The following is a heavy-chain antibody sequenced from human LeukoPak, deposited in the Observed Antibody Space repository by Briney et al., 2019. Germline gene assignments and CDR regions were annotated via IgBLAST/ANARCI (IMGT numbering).Heavy chain of an antibody. CDR2: INHSGST. J-gene: IGHJ4*02. D-gene: IGHD6-19*01. CDR3: ARGHKQQWLVLYI. Sequence: PSETLSLTCAVYGGSFSGYYWSWIRQPPGKGLEWIGEINHSGSTNYNPSLKSRVTISVDTSKNQFSLKLSSVTAADTAVYYCARGHKQQWLVLYIWGQGTLVTVSS. V-gene: IGHV4-34*01. CDR1: GGSFSGYY.